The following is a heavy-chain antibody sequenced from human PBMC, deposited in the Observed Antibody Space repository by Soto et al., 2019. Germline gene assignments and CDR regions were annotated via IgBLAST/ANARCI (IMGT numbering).Heavy chain of an antibody. J-gene: IGHJ5*02. CDR1: GGSISSYY. D-gene: IGHD3-9*01. CDR2: IYYSGST. V-gene: IGHV4-59*01. CDR3: AREADILTGRNWFDP. Sequence: SETLSLTCPVSGGSISSYYWSWIRQPPGKGLEWIGYIYYSGSTNYNPSLKSRVTISVDTSKNQFSLKLSSVTAADTAVYYCAREADILTGRNWFDPWGQGTLVTVSS.